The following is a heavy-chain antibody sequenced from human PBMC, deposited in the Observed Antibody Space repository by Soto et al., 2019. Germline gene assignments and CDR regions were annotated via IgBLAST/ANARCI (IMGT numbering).Heavy chain of an antibody. Sequence: GASVKVSCKASGYTFTSYGISWVRQAPGQGLEWVGWVSAYNGNTNYAQKPHGRVTMTTDTCTSTAYMELRRRRSDDTAVYYCARGPWSGEYYWGPGTLVTVSS. V-gene: IGHV1-18*01. J-gene: IGHJ4*02. CDR3: ARGPWSGEYY. D-gene: IGHD3-10*01. CDR1: GYTFTSYG. CDR2: VSAYNGNT.